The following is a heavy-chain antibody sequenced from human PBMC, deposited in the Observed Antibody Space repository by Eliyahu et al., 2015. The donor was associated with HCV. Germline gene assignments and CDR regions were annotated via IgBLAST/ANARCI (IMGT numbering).Heavy chain of an antibody. D-gene: IGHD2-8*01. J-gene: IGHJ4*02. V-gene: IGHV3-48*02. CDR2: IRSASDVI. CDR1: GFSFRSYN. CDR3: ARDGNYNGEDDK. Sequence: EVQLVESGGGFVQPGGSLRLSCEASGFSFRSYNMDWVRQAPGKGLEWVSYIRSASDVIYYADSVRGRFTISRDNRRNTLYLQMNSLRDDDTAVYYCARDGNYNGEDDKWGQGALVTVSS.